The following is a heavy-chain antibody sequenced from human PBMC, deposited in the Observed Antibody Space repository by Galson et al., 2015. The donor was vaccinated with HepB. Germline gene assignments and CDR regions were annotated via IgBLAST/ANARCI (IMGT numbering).Heavy chain of an antibody. V-gene: IGHV1-18*01. J-gene: IGHJ6*03. CDR3: ARTGLELRSDYYYYYYMDV. CDR1: GSTFTSYG. Sequence: SVTVSCKASGSTFTSYGISWVRQAPGQGLEWMGWISAYNGNTNYAQKLQGRVTMTTDTSTSTAYMELRSLRSDDTAVYYCARTGLELRSDYYYYYYMDVWGKGTTVTVSS. D-gene: IGHD1-7*01. CDR2: ISAYNGNT.